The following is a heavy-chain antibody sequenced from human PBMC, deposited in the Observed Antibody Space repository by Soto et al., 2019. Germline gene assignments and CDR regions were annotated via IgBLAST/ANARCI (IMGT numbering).Heavy chain of an antibody. D-gene: IGHD3-3*01. CDR2: IYYSGST. CDR3: ARHIGITIFGGAGNWFDP. V-gene: IGHV4-59*08. CDR1: GGSISSHY. J-gene: IGHJ5*02. Sequence: SETLSLTCTVSGGSISSHYWSWIRQPPGQGLEWIGYIYYSGSTNYNPSPKSRGTISVDTSKTQFSLKLRSVAAADTAVYYFARHIGITIFGGAGNWFDPWGQGTLVTVSS.